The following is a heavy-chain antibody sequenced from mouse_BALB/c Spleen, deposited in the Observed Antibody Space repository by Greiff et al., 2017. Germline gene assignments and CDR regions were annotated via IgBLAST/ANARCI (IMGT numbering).Heavy chain of an antibody. CDR3: ASAYYGNCGYAMDD. V-gene: IGHV2-2-1*01. CDR2: IWSGVHT. D-gene: IGHD2-10*01. CDR1: GFCLTSYG. J-gene: IGHJ4*01. Sequence: VQLKESGPGLVQPSQSLSITCTFSGFCLTSYGVHWERHSPGKGLEWLGVIWSGVHTDYNAAFISRLSISKDNSKSHVSFKMNSLQADDTAIYYGASAYYGNCGYAMDDWGQGTAVTVSA.